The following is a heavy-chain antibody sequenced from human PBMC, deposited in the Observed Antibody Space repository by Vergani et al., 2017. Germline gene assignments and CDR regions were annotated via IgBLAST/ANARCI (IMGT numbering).Heavy chain of an antibody. CDR1: GFTFSSYG. CDR3: AKEHCTNGVCSNWFDP. Sequence: QVQLVESGGGVVQPGRSLRLSCAASGFTFSSYGMHWVRQAPGKGLEWVAVISYDGSNKYYADSVKGRFTISRENSKNTLYLQMNSLRAEDTAVYYCAKEHCTNGVCSNWFDPWGQGTLVTVSS. D-gene: IGHD2-8*01. J-gene: IGHJ5*02. CDR2: ISYDGSNK. V-gene: IGHV3-30*18.